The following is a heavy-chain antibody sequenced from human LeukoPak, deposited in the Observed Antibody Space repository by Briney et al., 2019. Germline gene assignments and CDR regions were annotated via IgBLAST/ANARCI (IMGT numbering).Heavy chain of an antibody. D-gene: IGHD5-18*01. CDR2: ISYDGSNK. CDR3: AKDTSGYSYGCASGYFDY. Sequence: GGSLRVSCAASGFTFSSYGMHWVRQAPGKGLEWVAVISYDGSNKYYADFVKGRFTISRDNSKNRLYLQMNSLRPEDTAVYYCAKDTSGYSYGCASGYFDYWGQGTLVTVSS. V-gene: IGHV3-30*18. J-gene: IGHJ4*02. CDR1: GFTFSSYG.